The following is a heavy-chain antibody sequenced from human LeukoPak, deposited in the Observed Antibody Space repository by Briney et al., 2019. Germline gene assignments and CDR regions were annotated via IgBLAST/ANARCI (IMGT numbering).Heavy chain of an antibody. V-gene: IGHV4-30-4*01. CDR1: GGSISSGDYY. D-gene: IGHD4-17*01. Sequence: SQTLSLTCTVSGGSISSGDYYWSWIRQPPGKGLEWIGYIYYSGSTYYNPSLKSRVTISVDTSKNQFSLKLSSVTAADTAVYYCAREYGDYGGDVDDAFDIWGQGTMVTVSS. CDR2: IYYSGST. CDR3: AREYGDYGGDVDDAFDI. J-gene: IGHJ3*02.